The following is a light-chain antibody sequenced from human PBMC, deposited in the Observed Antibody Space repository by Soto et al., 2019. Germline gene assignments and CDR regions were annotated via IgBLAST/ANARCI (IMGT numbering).Light chain of an antibody. CDR3: QSYDSSLSGSV. V-gene: IGLV1-40*01. CDR2: GNS. CDR1: SSNIGAGYD. Sequence: QSVLTQPPSVSGAPGQRVTISCTGSSSNIGAGYDVHWYQQLPGTAPKLLSYGNSIRPSGVPDRFSGSKSGTSASLAITGLQAEDEADYYCQSYDSSLSGSVFGGGTKLTVL. J-gene: IGLJ3*02.